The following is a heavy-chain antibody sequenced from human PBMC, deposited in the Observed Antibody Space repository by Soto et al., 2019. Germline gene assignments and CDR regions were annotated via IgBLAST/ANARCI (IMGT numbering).Heavy chain of an antibody. D-gene: IGHD2-15*01. V-gene: IGHV3-30*03. Sequence: RGSLRLSCAASGFTFSSYGMHWVRQAPGKGLEWVAVISYDGSNIYYADSVKGRFTISRDNSKNTLYVQMNSLRAEDTAVYYCARVRDGRYGMDVWGQGTTVTVSS. CDR1: GFTFSSYG. CDR2: ISYDGSNI. CDR3: ARVRDGRYGMDV. J-gene: IGHJ6*02.